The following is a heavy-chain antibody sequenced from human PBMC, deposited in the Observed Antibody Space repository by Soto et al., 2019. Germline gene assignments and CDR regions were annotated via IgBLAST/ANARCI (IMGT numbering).Heavy chain of an antibody. Sequence: PGGSLRLSCTASGFTFNSYGFNWVRQAPGKGLEWVAVIWYDGNTKYYADSVKGRFIISRDNLRSTVYLQMNSLTAEDTAVYYCARPLVAPVAGPYYYGMDVWGQGTTVTVSS. V-gene: IGHV3-33*01. CDR3: ARPLVAPVAGPYYYGMDV. J-gene: IGHJ6*02. D-gene: IGHD6-19*01. CDR2: IWYDGNTK. CDR1: GFTFNSYG.